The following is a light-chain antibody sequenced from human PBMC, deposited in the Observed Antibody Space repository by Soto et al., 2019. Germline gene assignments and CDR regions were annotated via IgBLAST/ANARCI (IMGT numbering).Light chain of an antibody. J-gene: IGKJ1*01. CDR2: GAS. CDR3: QQYNNWPQT. CDR1: QAIRND. V-gene: IGKV1-6*01. Sequence: AIQMTQSPSSLSASVGDRVTITCRASQAIRNDLGWYQQKPGKAPNLLIFGASNLQAGVPVRFSASGSGTNFTLTISSLQSEDFAEYHCQQYNNWPQTFGQGTKVEIK.